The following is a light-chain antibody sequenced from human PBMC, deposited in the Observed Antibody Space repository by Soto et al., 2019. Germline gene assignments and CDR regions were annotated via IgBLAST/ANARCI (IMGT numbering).Light chain of an antibody. CDR1: QSISSY. Sequence: DIQMTQSPSSLSASVGDRVTITCRASQSISSYLNWYQQKPEKAPKLLIYAASSLQSGVPPRFSGSGSGTDFTLTISSLQPEDFATYYCQQSYSTPLTFGGGTKVEIK. J-gene: IGKJ4*01. V-gene: IGKV1-39*01. CDR2: AAS. CDR3: QQSYSTPLT.